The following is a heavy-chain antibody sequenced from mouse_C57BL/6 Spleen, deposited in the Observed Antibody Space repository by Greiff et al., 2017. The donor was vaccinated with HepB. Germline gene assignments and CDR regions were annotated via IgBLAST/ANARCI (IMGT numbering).Heavy chain of an antibody. D-gene: IGHD1-1*01. CDR3: ARSSTTVVAPYAMDY. Sequence: QVQLKESGAELARPGASVKLSCKASGYTFTSYGISWVKQRTGQGLGWIGEIYPRSGNTYYNEKFKGKATLTADKSSSTAYMELRSLTSEDSAVYFCARSSTTVVAPYAMDYWGQGTSVTVSS. V-gene: IGHV1-81*01. J-gene: IGHJ4*01. CDR1: GYTFTSYG. CDR2: IYPRSGNT.